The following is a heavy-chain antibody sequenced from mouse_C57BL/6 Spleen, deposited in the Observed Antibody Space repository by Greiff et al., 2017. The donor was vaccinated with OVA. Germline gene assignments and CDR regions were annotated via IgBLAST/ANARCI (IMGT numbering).Heavy chain of an antibody. V-gene: IGHV1-26*01. CDR1: GYTFTDYY. J-gene: IGHJ4*01. Sequence: VHVKQSGPELVKPGASVKISCKASGYTFTDYYMNWVKQSHGKSLEWIGDINPNNGGTSYNQKFKGKATLTVDKSSSTAYMELRSLTSEDSAVYYCARQNYGDAMDYWGQGTSVTVSS. D-gene: IGHD1-1*01. CDR3: ARQNYGDAMDY. CDR2: INPNNGGT.